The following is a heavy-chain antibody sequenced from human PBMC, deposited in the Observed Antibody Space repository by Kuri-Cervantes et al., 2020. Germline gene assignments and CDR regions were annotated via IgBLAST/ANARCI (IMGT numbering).Heavy chain of an antibody. J-gene: IGHJ4*02. CDR1: GFTFSDYY. CDR2: ISSSGSTI. CDR3: ARVLESLYLDY. D-gene: IGHD5-24*01. V-gene: IGHV3-11*01. Sequence: GESLKISCAASGFTFSDYYMSWIRQAPGKGLEWVSYISSSGSTIYYADSVKGRFTISRDNAKNSLYLQMNSLRAEDTAVYYCARVLESLYLDYWGQGTLVTVSS.